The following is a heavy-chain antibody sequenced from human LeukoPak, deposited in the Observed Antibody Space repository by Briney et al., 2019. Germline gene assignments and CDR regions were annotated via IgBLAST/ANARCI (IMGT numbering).Heavy chain of an antibody. V-gene: IGHV4-39*01. CDR1: GGSISSGDYY. Sequence: SETLSLTCTVSGGSISSGDYYWSWIRQPPGKGLEWIGSIYYSGSTYYNPSLKSRVTISVDTSKNQFSLKLSSVTAADTAVYYCARLGSYGAFDIWGQGTMVTVSS. CDR2: IYYSGST. J-gene: IGHJ3*02. CDR3: ARLGSYGAFDI. D-gene: IGHD1-26*01.